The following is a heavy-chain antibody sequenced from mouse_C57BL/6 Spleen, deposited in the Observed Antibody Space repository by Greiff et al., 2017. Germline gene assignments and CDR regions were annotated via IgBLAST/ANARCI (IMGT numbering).Heavy chain of an antibody. D-gene: IGHD2-4*01. CDR3: ARDMGLRPAFAY. J-gene: IGHJ3*01. Sequence: QVQLQQPGAELVRPGSSVKLSCKASGYTFTSYWMDWVKQRPGQGLEWIGNIYPSDSETHYNQKFKDKATLTVDKSSSTAYMQLSSLTSEDSAVYYCARDMGLRPAFAYWGQGTLVTVSA. V-gene: IGHV1-61*01. CDR1: GYTFTSYW. CDR2: IYPSDSET.